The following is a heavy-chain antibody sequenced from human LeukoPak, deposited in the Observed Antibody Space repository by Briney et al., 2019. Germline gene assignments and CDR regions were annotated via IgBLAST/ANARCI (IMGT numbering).Heavy chain of an antibody. CDR3: ARHQEAMVRGVLYYMDV. D-gene: IGHD3-10*01. J-gene: IGHJ6*03. Sequence: SETLSLTCAVSGDSISSSNWWSWVRQPPGKGLEWIGSIYYSGITYRNPSLKSRVTISVDTSKNQFSLRLSSVTAADTAVYYCARHQEAMVRGVLYYMDVWGKGTTVTISS. CDR2: IYYSGIT. V-gene: IGHV4-39*01. CDR1: GDSISSSNW.